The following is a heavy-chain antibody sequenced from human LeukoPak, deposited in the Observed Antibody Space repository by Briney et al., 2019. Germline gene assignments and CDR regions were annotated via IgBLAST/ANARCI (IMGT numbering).Heavy chain of an antibody. V-gene: IGHV3-21*01. CDR1: GFTFSSYA. J-gene: IGHJ4*02. D-gene: IGHD3-22*01. CDR2: ISSSSSYI. CDR3: ARDLGQSSGYYPPRD. Sequence: GGSLRLSCAASGFTFSSYAMSWVRQAPGKGLEWVSSISSSSSYIYYADSVKGRFTISRDNAKNSLYLQMNSLRAEDTAVYYCARDLGQSSGYYPPRDWGQGTLVTVSS.